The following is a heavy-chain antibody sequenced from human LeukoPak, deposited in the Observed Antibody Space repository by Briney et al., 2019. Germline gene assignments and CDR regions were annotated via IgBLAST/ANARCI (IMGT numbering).Heavy chain of an antibody. CDR1: GFTFSSYW. Sequence: GGSLRLSCAASGFTFSSYWMSWVRQAPGKGLEWVANIKKDGSEKYYVDSVKGRFTISRDNARNSLYLQMTSLRAEDTAVYFCVKYRLIWLPVPAFDYWGQGTLVTVSS. J-gene: IGHJ4*02. D-gene: IGHD5-24*01. CDR2: IKKDGSEK. V-gene: IGHV3-7*01. CDR3: VKYRLIWLPVPAFDY.